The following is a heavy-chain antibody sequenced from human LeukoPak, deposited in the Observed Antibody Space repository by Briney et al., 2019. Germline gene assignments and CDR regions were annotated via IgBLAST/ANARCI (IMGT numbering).Heavy chain of an antibody. J-gene: IGHJ4*02. CDR2: INHSGST. V-gene: IGHV4-34*01. CDR1: GGSFSGYY. CDR3: ASLWLQFF. D-gene: IGHD5-18*01. Sequence: SETLSLTCAVYGGSFSGYYWSWIRQPPGKGLEWIGEINHSGSTNYNPSLKSRVTISVDTSKNQFSLKLSSVTAADTAVYYCASLWLQFFWGQGTLVTVSS.